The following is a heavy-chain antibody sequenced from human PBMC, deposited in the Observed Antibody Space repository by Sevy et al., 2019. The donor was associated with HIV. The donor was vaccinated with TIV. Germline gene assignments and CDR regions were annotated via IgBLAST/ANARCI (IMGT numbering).Heavy chain of an antibody. CDR1: GFTFSSYG. D-gene: IGHD1-26*01. V-gene: IGHV3-33*01. Sequence: GGSLRLSCAASGFTFSSYGMHWVRQAPGKGLEWVAVIWYDGSNKYYADSVKGRFTISRDNSKNTLYLQMNSLRAEDTAVYYCARAPSGSQGPGQYFQHWGQGTLVTVSS. CDR3: ARAPSGSQGPGQYFQH. CDR2: IWYDGSNK. J-gene: IGHJ1*01.